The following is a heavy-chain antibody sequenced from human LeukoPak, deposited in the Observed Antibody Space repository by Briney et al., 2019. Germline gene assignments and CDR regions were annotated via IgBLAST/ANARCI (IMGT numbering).Heavy chain of an antibody. CDR3: AKATTHYYDSSGYAFDT. Sequence: GRSLRLSCAASGFTFDDYAMHWVRQAPGKGLEWVSGISWNSGSIGYADSVKGRFTISRDNAKNSLYLQMNSLRAEDTALYYCAKATTHYYDSSGYAFDTWGQGTMVTVSS. CDR1: GFTFDDYA. V-gene: IGHV3-9*01. CDR2: ISWNSGSI. J-gene: IGHJ3*02. D-gene: IGHD3-22*01.